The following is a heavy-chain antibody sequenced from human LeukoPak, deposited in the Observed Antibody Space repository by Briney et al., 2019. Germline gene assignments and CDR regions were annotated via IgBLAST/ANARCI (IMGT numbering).Heavy chain of an antibody. Sequence: GGSLRLSCAGSEFTIKYAMAWVRQAPGKGLEWVSAISGSGGSTYYADSVKGRFTISRDNSKNTLYLQMNSLRAEDTAVYYCAKDVSYYDSSGYLPDFDYWGQGTLVTVSS. D-gene: IGHD3-22*01. CDR3: AKDVSYYDSSGYLPDFDY. CDR1: EFTIKYA. CDR2: ISGSGGST. V-gene: IGHV3-23*01. J-gene: IGHJ4*02.